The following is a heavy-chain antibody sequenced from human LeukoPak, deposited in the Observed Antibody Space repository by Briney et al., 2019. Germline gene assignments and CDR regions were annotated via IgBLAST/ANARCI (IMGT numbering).Heavy chain of an antibody. CDR2: IIPIFGTA. V-gene: IGHV1-69*05. Sequence: SVKVSXKASGGTFSSYAISWVRQAPGQGLEWMGGIIPIFGTANYAQKFQGRVTITTDESTSTAYMELSSLRSEDTAVYYCARDPLVYCSGGSCYYENWFDPWGQGTLVTVSS. CDR3: ARDPLVYCSGGSCYYENWFDP. CDR1: GGTFSSYA. D-gene: IGHD2-15*01. J-gene: IGHJ5*02.